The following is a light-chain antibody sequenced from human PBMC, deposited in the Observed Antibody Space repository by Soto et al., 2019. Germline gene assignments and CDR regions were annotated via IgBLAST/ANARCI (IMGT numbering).Light chain of an antibody. Sequence: DIQMTQSPSSLSASVGDRVTITCRASQSIDTFLNWYQQKPGKAPKLLIYDASSLPSGDASRFSGSGSGRDFTLTTTRLQPEDFATYYCQQSYSSSASIFGQGTKLEIK. CDR3: QQSYSSSASI. CDR2: DAS. J-gene: IGKJ2*02. V-gene: IGKV1-39*01. CDR1: QSIDTF.